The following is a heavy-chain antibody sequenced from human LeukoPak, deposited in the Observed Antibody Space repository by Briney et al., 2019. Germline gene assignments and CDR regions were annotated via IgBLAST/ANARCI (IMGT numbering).Heavy chain of an antibody. CDR3: ARSREAGVARV. V-gene: IGHV4-31*03. Sequence: PSEALSLTCTVSGGSITSGTYYWSWIRQHPGKGLEWIGYIYSSGSTFYNPSLKSRVSISVDTSENQFSLKMTSVTAADTALYYCARSREAGVARVWGQGTTVTVSS. CDR1: GGSITSGTYY. CDR2: IYSSGST. J-gene: IGHJ6*02. D-gene: IGHD3-3*01.